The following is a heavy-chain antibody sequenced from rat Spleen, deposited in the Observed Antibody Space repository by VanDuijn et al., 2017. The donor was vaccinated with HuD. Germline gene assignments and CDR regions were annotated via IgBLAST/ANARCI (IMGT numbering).Heavy chain of an antibody. Sequence: EVQLVESGGGLVQPGGSLKLSCVASGFTFNNYWMTWIRQVPGKGLEWVASITNASGRTYYPDSVKGRFTVSRDNAKSTLYLQMNSLRSEDTATYYCARHYYDLFAYWGQGTLVTVSS. CDR3: ARHYYDLFAY. D-gene: IGHD1-12*01. V-gene: IGHV5-31*01. CDR2: ITNASGRT. CDR1: GFTFNNYW. J-gene: IGHJ3*01.